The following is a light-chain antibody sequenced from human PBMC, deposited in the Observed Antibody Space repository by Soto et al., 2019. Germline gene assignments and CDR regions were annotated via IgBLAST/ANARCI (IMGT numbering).Light chain of an antibody. V-gene: IGKV3-20*01. CDR3: QQYGSSPYT. CDR1: QSVNSSY. CDR2: GAS. J-gene: IGKJ2*01. Sequence: EIVLSQSPGTLSLSPGERATLSCRASQSVNSSYLAWYQQKPGQSPRLLIYGASSWATGIPDRFSGSGSGTDFTLTISRLQSEDFAVYYCQQYGSSPYTFGQGTKLEIK.